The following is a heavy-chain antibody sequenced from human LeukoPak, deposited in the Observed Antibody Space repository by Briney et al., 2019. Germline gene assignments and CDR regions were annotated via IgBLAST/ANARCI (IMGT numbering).Heavy chain of an antibody. CDR3: ARAGGYRGYMDV. Sequence: SETLSLSCTVSGGSISSYYWSWIRQPPGKGLEWIGYIYYSGSTNYNPSLKSRVTISVDTPKNQLSLKLSSVTAADTAVYYCARAGGYRGYMDVWGKGTTVTISS. CDR2: IYYSGST. V-gene: IGHV4-59*01. J-gene: IGHJ6*03. D-gene: IGHD1-1*01. CDR1: GGSISSYY.